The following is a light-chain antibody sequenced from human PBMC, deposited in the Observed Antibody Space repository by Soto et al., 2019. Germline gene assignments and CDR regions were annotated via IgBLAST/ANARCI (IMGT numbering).Light chain of an antibody. CDR3: QQNDTLPPT. CDR2: DAS. V-gene: IGKV1-33*01. Sequence: DIQMTQSPSSLSASVGARVTITCQASQDISNYLNWYQQKPGKAPELLIYDASNLETGVPSRFSGSRSGKDFTFTISSLQPEDIATYYCQQNDTLPPTFGQGNKLEIK. CDR1: QDISNY. J-gene: IGKJ2*01.